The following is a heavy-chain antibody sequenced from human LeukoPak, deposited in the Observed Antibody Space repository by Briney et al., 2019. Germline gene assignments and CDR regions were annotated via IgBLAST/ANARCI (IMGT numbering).Heavy chain of an antibody. CDR3: ATHGRFYDSSGFVPDYYMDV. D-gene: IGHD3-22*01. Sequence: ASVKVSCKASGGTFSSYAISWVRQAPGQGLEWMGGIIPIFGTANYAQKFQGRVTITTDESTSTAYMELSSLGSEDTAVYYCATHGRFYDSSGFVPDYYMDVWGKGTTVTVSS. CDR1: GGTFSSYA. J-gene: IGHJ6*03. CDR2: IIPIFGTA. V-gene: IGHV1-69*05.